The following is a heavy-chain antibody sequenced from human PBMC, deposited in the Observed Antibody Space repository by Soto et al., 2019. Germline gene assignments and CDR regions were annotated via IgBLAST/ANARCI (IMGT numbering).Heavy chain of an antibody. CDR1: VFTVSSNY. V-gene: IGHV3-53*01. CDR3: ARGAGYYYYGMDV. CDR2: IYSGGST. Sequence: LXLSCAASVFTVSSNYMSWVRQAPGKGLEWVSVIYSGGSTYYADSVKGRFTISRDNSKNTLYLQMNSLRAEDTAVYYCARGAGYYYYGMDVWGQGTTVTVSS. J-gene: IGHJ6*02.